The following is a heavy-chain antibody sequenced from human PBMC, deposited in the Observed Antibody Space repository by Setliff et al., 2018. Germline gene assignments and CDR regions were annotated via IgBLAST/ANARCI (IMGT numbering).Heavy chain of an antibody. CDR2: MNPNSGNT. V-gene: IGHV1-8*02. J-gene: IGHJ3*02. CDR1: GYTFSNYD. D-gene: IGHD3-10*01. Sequence: GASVKVSCKASGYTFSNYDINWVRQGTGQGLEWMGWMNPNSGNTGYAQKFQGXVXXTRXXXIXXXXXXXXXXXXEDMAVYYCARGLRQDRSNSDVFDIWGQGTVVTVSS. CDR3: ARGLRQDRSNSDVFDI.